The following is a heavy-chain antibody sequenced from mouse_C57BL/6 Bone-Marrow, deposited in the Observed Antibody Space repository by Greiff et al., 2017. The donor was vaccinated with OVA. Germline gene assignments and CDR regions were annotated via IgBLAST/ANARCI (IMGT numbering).Heavy chain of an antibody. V-gene: IGHV14-4*01. Sequence: EVQLQQSGAELVRPGASVKLSCTASGFNIKDDYMHWVKQRPEQGLEWIGWIDPENGDTEYASKFQGKATITADTSSNTAYLQLSSLTSEDTAVYYCTPYYEGFAYWGQGTLVTVSA. CDR1: GFNIKDDY. D-gene: IGHD2-10*01. CDR2: IDPENGDT. CDR3: TPYYEGFAY. J-gene: IGHJ3*01.